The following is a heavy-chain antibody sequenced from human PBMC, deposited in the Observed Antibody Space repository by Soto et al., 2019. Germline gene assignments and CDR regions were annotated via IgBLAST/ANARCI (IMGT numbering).Heavy chain of an antibody. D-gene: IGHD2-15*01. CDR3: ARGVVVVAATLGNNWFDP. V-gene: IGHV4-38-2*01. J-gene: IGHJ5*02. CDR1: GYSISSGYY. Sequence: TSETLSLTCAVSGYSISSGYYWGWIRQPPGKGLEWIGSIYHSGSTYYNPSLKSRVTISVDTSKNQFSLKLSSVTAADTAVYYCARGVVVVAATLGNNWFDPWGQGTLVTVSS. CDR2: IYHSGST.